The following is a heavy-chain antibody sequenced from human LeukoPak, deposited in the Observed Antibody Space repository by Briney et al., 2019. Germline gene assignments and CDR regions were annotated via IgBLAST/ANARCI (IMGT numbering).Heavy chain of an antibody. CDR1: RFTFNTYA. D-gene: IGHD3-10*01. CDR2: ISGSGGST. V-gene: IGHV3-23*01. J-gene: IGHJ4*02. CDR3: ATDGLVWFGELN. Sequence: GGSLRLSCAASRFTFNTYAMSWVRQAPGKGLEWVSAISGSGGSTYYADSVKGRFTISRDNSKNTLYLQMNSLRAEDTAVYYCATDGLVWFGELNWGQGTLVTVSS.